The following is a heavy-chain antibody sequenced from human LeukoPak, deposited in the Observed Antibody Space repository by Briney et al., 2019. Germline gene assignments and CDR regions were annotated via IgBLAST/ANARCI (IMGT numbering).Heavy chain of an antibody. J-gene: IGHJ4*02. D-gene: IGHD3-10*01. CDR3: ARDILSYGSGSYSFDY. V-gene: IGHV1-2*02. CDR2: INPNSGGT. CDR1: GYTFTGYY. Sequence: ASVKVSCKASGYTFTGYYMHWVRQAPGQGLEWMGWINPNSGGTNYAQKFQGRVTMTRDTFISTAYMELSRLRSDDTAVYYCARDILSYGSGSYSFDYWGQGTLVTVSS.